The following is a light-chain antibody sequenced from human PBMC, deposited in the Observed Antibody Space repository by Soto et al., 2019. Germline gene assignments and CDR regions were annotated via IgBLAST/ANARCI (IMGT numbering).Light chain of an antibody. CDR1: QSVSSY. CDR3: QQYGYSPIT. Sequence: EIVFTQSPATLSSFPGDRVTLSCRASQSVSSYLAWYQQKPGQAPRLLIYAACSRATGIPDRFSGSGSGTDFTLTIDGLEPEDFVVYYCQQYGYSPITFGQGTRLEI. V-gene: IGKV3-20*01. CDR2: AAC. J-gene: IGKJ5*01.